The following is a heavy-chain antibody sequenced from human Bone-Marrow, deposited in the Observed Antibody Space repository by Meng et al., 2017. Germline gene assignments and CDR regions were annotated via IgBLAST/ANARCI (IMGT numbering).Heavy chain of an antibody. Sequence: ETLSLTCTVSGGSISSYYWSWIRQPPGKGLEWVANIKQDGSEKYYVDSVKGRFTISRDNAKNSLYLQMNSLRAEDTAVYYCARDFAFWYYFDYWGQGTLVTVSS. CDR2: IKQDGSEK. J-gene: IGHJ4*02. CDR3: ARDFAFWYYFDY. D-gene: IGHD3-3*01. V-gene: IGHV3-7*01. CDR1: GGSISSYY.